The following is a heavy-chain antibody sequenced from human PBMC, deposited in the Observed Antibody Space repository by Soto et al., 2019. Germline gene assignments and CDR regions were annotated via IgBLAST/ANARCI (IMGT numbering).Heavy chain of an antibody. CDR2: IWYDGSNK. CDR1: GFTFSSYG. D-gene: IGHD3-22*01. CDR3: ERDVGMYYYDSRAPWGDWYFDL. Sequence: QVQLVESGGGVVQPGRSLRLSCAASGFTFSSYGMHWVRQAPGKGLEWVAVIWYDGSNKYYADSVKGRFTISRDNSKNTLYRQMNSLRAEDTAVYYCERDVGMYYYDSRAPWGDWYFDLWGRGTLVTVSS. J-gene: IGHJ2*01. V-gene: IGHV3-33*01.